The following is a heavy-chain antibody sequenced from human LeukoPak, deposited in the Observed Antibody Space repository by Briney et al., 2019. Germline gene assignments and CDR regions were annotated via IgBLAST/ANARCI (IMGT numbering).Heavy chain of an antibody. D-gene: IGHD6-13*01. V-gene: IGHV3-21*01. Sequence: GGSLRLSCAASGFTFSTYSMNWVRQAPGKGLEWVSFINSSSSYIYYADSLKGRFTISRDNAKNPLYLQMNSLRAEDTAVYYCARGSSSWYYFDYWGQGTLVTVSS. CDR3: ARGSSSWYYFDY. CDR1: GFTFSTYS. CDR2: INSSSSYI. J-gene: IGHJ4*02.